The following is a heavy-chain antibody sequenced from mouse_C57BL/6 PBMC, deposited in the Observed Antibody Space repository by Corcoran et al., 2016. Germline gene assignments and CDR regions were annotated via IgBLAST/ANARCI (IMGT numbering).Heavy chain of an antibody. Sequence: DVQLQESGPGLVKPSQSLSLTCSVTGYSITSGYYWNWIRQFPGNKLEWMGYISYDGSNNYNPSLKNRISITRDTSKNQFFLKWNSVTTEDTATYYCAREHYYGSSYWYFDVGGTGTTVTVSS. D-gene: IGHD1-1*01. CDR1: GYSITSGYY. CDR2: ISYDGSN. J-gene: IGHJ1*03. CDR3: AREHYYGSSYWYFDV. V-gene: IGHV3-6*01.